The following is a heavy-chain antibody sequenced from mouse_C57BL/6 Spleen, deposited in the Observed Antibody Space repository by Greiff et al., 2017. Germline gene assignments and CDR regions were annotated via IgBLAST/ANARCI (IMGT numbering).Heavy chain of an antibody. CDR2: ISSGSSTL. CDR1: GFTFSDYG. Sequence: EVQGVESGGGLVKPGGSLTLSCAASGFTFSDYGMHWVRQAPEKGLEWVAYISSGSSTLYYADTVKGRFTIARDNAKNTLFLQMTSLRSEDTAMYYCARGGDYVRTYYAMDYWGQGTSVTVSS. CDR3: ARGGDYVRTYYAMDY. J-gene: IGHJ4*01. V-gene: IGHV5-17*01. D-gene: IGHD2-13*01.